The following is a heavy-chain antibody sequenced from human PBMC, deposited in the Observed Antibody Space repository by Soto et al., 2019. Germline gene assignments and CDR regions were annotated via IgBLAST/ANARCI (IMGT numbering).Heavy chain of an antibody. CDR3: APHVACSGGSCQYDAFAI. V-gene: IGHV3-23*01. D-gene: IGHD2-15*01. J-gene: IGHJ3*02. CDR2: ISGSGGST. CDR1: GFTFSSYA. Sequence: PGGSLRLSCAASGFTFSSYAMSWVRQAPGKGLEWVSAISGSGGSTYYADSVKGRFAMSRDTSESTLYLQMNSLGAEDTAAYYCAPHVACSGGSCQYDAFAIRGQGTMVTVSS.